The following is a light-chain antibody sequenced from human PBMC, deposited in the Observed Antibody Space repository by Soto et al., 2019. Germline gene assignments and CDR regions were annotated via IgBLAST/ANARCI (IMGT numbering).Light chain of an antibody. CDR1: QSVSSRY. CDR2: GAS. J-gene: IGKJ4*01. Sequence: EIGWTQSPGTLFLSPGERATLSCRASQSVSSRYVARYQQKPGQAPRLLIYGASSRATGIPDRFSRSGSGTDFTFAISRLEPEDLAVYYCHQDGDSPTFGGGTKVGIK. V-gene: IGKV3-20*01. CDR3: HQDGDSPT.